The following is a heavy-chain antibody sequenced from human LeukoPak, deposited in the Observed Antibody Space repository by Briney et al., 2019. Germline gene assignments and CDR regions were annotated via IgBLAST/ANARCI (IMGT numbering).Heavy chain of an antibody. V-gene: IGHV3-7*03. CDR2: IKQDGSAK. CDR3: ARDNGWSADF. D-gene: IGHD2-15*01. CDR1: GFTFSRHW. J-gene: IGHJ4*02. Sequence: GGSLRLSCAASGFTFSRHWMYWVRQAPGKGLEWVANIKQDGSAKPYVDSVKGRFTISRDNAKNSLFLQMNSLRAEDTTVYYCARDNGWSADFWGQGTLVTVSS.